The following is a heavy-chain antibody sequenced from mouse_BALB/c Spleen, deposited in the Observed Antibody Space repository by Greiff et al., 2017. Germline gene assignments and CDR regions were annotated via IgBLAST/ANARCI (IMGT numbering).Heavy chain of an antibody. Sequence: EVQGVESGGGLVQPGGSRKLSCAASGFTFSSFGMHWVRQAPEKGLEWVAYISSGSSTIYYADTVKGRFTISRDNPKNTLFLQMTSLRSEDTAMYYCARSPEFITTADYWGQGTSVNVSS. V-gene: IGHV5-17*02. J-gene: IGHJ4*01. D-gene: IGHD1-2*01. CDR2: ISSGSSTI. CDR3: ARSPEFITTADY. CDR1: GFTFSSFG.